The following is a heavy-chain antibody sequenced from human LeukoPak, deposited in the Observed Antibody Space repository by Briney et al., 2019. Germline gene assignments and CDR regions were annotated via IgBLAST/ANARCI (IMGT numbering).Heavy chain of an antibody. CDR1: GFTFSSYA. Sequence: PGGSLRLSCAASGFTFSSYAMHWVRQAPGKGLEWVAVIWYDGSNKYYADSVKGRFTISRDNSKNTLYLQMNSLRAEDTAVYYCAKDNRLNYYDSSGYFGYWGQGTLVTVSS. D-gene: IGHD3-22*01. CDR2: IWYDGSNK. J-gene: IGHJ4*02. V-gene: IGHV3-33*06. CDR3: AKDNRLNYYDSSGYFGY.